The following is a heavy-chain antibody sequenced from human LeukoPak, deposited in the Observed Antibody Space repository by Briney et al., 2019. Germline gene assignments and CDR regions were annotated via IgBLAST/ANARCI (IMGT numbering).Heavy chain of an antibody. CDR1: GFTVSSNY. CDR2: IKQDGSEK. J-gene: IGHJ4*02. Sequence: PGGSLRLSCAASGFTVSSNYMSWVRQAPGKGLEWVANIKQDGSEKYYVDSVKGRFTISRDNAKNSLYLQMNSLRAEDTAVYYCARGGSSGWDYYFDYWGQGTLVTVSS. CDR3: ARGGSSGWDYYFDY. V-gene: IGHV3-7*01. D-gene: IGHD6-19*01.